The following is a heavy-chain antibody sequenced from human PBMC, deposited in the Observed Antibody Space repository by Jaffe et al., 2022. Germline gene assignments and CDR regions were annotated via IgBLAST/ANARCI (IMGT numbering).Heavy chain of an antibody. D-gene: IGHD2-15*01. CDR3: ARAQRGGCSGGSCRYYYYMDV. CDR1: GFTFSSYS. CDR2: ISSSSSYI. J-gene: IGHJ6*03. Sequence: EVQLVESGGGLVKPGGSLRLSCAASGFTFSSYSMNWVRQAPGKGLEWVSSISSSSSYIYYADSVKGRFTISRDNAKNSLYLQMNSLRAEDTAVYYCARAQRGGCSGGSCRYYYYMDVWGKGTTVTVSS. V-gene: IGHV3-21*01.